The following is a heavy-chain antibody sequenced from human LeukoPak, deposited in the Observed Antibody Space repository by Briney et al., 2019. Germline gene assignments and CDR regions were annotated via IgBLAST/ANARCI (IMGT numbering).Heavy chain of an antibody. D-gene: IGHD3-22*01. CDR2: TIPILGIA. J-gene: IGHJ3*02. Sequence: SVKVSCKASGGTFSSYAISWVRQAPGQGLEWMGRTIPILGIANYAQKFQGRVTITADKSTSTAYMELSSLRSEDTAVYYCARGRVFYDSSGYFPVAFDIWGQGTMVTVSS. CDR3: ARGRVFYDSSGYFPVAFDI. V-gene: IGHV1-69*04. CDR1: GGTFSSYA.